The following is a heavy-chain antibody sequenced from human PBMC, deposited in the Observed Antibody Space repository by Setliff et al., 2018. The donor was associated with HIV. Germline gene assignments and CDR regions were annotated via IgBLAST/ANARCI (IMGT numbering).Heavy chain of an antibody. CDR1: GDTFTGYY. CDR3: ARVGGRDGYNWEYYFDY. Sequence: ASVKVSCKASGDTFTGYYRHWVRQAPGQGLEWMGWINPNSGGTNYAQKFQGWVTMTRDTSISTAYMELSRLRSDDTAVYYCARVGGRDGYNWEYYFDYWGQGTLVTVSS. D-gene: IGHD5-12*01. J-gene: IGHJ4*02. CDR2: INPNSGGT. V-gene: IGHV1-2*04.